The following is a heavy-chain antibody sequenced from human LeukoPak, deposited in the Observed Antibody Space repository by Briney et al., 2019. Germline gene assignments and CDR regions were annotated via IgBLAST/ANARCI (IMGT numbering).Heavy chain of an antibody. CDR3: GREIAPGYSYGYWDY. CDR2: IWHDESIK. V-gene: IGHV3-33*01. CDR1: GLTFISYG. D-gene: IGHD5-18*01. J-gene: IGHJ4*02. Sequence: QAGGSLRLSCEASGLTFISYGMHWVRQAPGKGLEWVAVIWHDESIKDYADSVKGRFTISRDNSKNTLYLQMNSLRAEDTAVYHCGREIAPGYSYGYWDYWGQGTLVTVSS.